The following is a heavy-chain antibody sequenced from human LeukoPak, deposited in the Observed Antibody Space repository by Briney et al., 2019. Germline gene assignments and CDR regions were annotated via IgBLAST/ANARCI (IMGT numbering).Heavy chain of an antibody. J-gene: IGHJ4*02. CDR2: INSDGSST. V-gene: IGHV3-74*01. CDR1: GFTLSSYW. Sequence: PGGSLRLSCAASGFTLSSYWMHWVRQAPGKGLVWVSRINSDGSSTSYADSVKGRFTISRDNAKNTLYPQMNSLRAEDTAVYYCAREVERGYSYGFDYWGQGTLVTVSS. D-gene: IGHD5-18*01. CDR3: AREVERGYSYGFDY.